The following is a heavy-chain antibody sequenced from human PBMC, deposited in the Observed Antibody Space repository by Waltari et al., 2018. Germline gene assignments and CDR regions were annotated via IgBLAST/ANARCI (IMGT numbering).Heavy chain of an antibody. CDR3: ARGSGWVFDY. J-gene: IGHJ4*02. D-gene: IGHD6-19*01. V-gene: IGHV3-7*03. CDR1: GFTFSNNW. Sequence: EVQLVESGGGLVQPGGSLRLSCAASGFTFSNNWMAWVRQAPGKGLGWWAIIKGEGREGHYVDSVKGRFTISRDNPKNSQYLQMNSLRADDTAVYYCARGSGWVFDYWGQGTVVTVSS. CDR2: IKGEGREG.